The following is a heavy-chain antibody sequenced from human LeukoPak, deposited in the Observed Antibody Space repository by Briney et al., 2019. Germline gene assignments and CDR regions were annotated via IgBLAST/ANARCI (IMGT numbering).Heavy chain of an antibody. CDR3: ASKDSYYYDSSGYPDC. Sequence: SETLSLTCTVSGGSISSSSYYWGWIRQPPGKGLEWIGSIYYSGSTYYNPSLKSRVTISVDTSKNQFSLKLSSVTAADTAVYYCASKDSYYYDSSGYPDCWGQGTLVTVSS. J-gene: IGHJ4*02. CDR2: IYYSGST. D-gene: IGHD3-22*01. V-gene: IGHV4-39*01. CDR1: GGSISSSSYY.